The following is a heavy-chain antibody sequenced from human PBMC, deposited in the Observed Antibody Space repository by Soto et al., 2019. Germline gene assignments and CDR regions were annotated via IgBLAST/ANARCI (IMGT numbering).Heavy chain of an antibody. Sequence: ASVKVSCKASGYTFTGYYMHWVRQAPGQGLEWMGWINPNSGGTNYAQKFQGWVTMTRDTSISTAYMELGRLRSDDTAVYYCARVRDAPIGYCSGGSCPMGYYGMDVWGQGTTVTVSS. D-gene: IGHD2-15*01. CDR1: GYTFTGYY. CDR3: ARVRDAPIGYCSGGSCPMGYYGMDV. V-gene: IGHV1-2*04. CDR2: INPNSGGT. J-gene: IGHJ6*02.